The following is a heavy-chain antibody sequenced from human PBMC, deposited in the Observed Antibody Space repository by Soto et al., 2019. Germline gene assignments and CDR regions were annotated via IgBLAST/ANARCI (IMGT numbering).Heavy chain of an antibody. CDR2: ISVYNDNT. V-gene: IGHV1-18*01. D-gene: IGHD3-3*01. CDR1: GYTFHTYG. CDR3: ARDECLAYPDY. J-gene: IGHJ4*02. Sequence: QVQLVQSGAEVRQPGASVKVSCKASGYTFHTYGISWVRQAPGQGLEWMGWISVYNDNTKYAQNLQGRVTMTTDSSTSTAYMELTSLRSDDTAVYYCARDECLAYPDYWGQGTLVTVSS.